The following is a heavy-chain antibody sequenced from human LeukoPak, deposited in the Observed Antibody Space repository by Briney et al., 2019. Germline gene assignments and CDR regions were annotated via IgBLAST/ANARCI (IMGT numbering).Heavy chain of an antibody. V-gene: IGHV3-23*01. D-gene: IGHD3-10*01. J-gene: IGHJ4*02. Sequence: PGGSLRLSCAASGFIFSNYAMTWVRQAPETGLKWVSSISVSGGGTHYADSVKGRFTISRDNSKSTLYLQMYSLRAEDTAVYYCAKDSGPGSYYPTGDEYWGQGILVTVSS. CDR3: AKDSGPGSYYPTGDEY. CDR2: ISVSGGGT. CDR1: GFIFSNYA.